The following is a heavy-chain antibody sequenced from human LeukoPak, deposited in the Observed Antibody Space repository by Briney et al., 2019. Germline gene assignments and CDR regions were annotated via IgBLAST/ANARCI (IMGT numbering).Heavy chain of an antibody. J-gene: IGHJ2*01. CDR3: ARNFANWYFDL. CDR2: IYDSGST. Sequence: PSETLSLTCTVSGGSVSSYYWSWIRQPPGKGLEWIGYIYDSGSTKHNPSLKSRVAISVDTSKNQFSLKLISVTAADTAVYYCARNFANWYFDLWGRGTLVTVSS. CDR1: GGSVSSYY. V-gene: IGHV4-59*02.